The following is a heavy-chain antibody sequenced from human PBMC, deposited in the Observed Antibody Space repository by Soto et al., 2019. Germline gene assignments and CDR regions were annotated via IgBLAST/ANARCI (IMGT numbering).Heavy chain of an antibody. J-gene: IGHJ6*02. CDR2: MNPNSGNT. V-gene: IGHV1-8*01. CDR3: ARLLGDYYGMDV. CDR1: GYTFTSYD. Sequence: QVKLVQSGAEVKKPGASVKVSCKASGYTFTSYDINWLRQATGQGLEWMGWMNPNSGNTGYAQKFQGRVTMTRNTSISTAYMELSSLRYEDTAVYYCARLLGDYYGMDVWGQGTTVTVSS.